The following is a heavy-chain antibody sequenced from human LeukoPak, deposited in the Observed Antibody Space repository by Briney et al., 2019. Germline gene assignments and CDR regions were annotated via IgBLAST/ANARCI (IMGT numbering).Heavy chain of an antibody. CDR1: SYSISSGYY. Sequence: SETLSLTCTVSSYSISSGYYWGWIRQPPGKGLECIGSIYHSGSTYYNPSLKSRVTISVDTSKNQFSLKLSSVTAADTAVYYCASGTYYDSSGYSAFVIWGQRTMVTVSS. CDR3: ASGTYYDSSGYSAFVI. D-gene: IGHD3-22*01. V-gene: IGHV4-38-2*02. J-gene: IGHJ3*02. CDR2: IYHSGST.